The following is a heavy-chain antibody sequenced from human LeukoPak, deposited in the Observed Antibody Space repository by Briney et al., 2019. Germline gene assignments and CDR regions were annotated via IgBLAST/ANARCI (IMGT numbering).Heavy chain of an antibody. CDR3: ARDPYSSSWYYFDY. V-gene: IGHV3-23*01. Sequence: GGSLRLSCAASGLTFSSSAMSWVRQAPGKGLQWVSSISGSGDSTYYADSVKGRFTISRDNAKNSLYLQMNSLRAEDTAVYYCARDPYSSSWYYFDYWGQGTLVTVSS. CDR2: ISGSGDST. D-gene: IGHD6-13*01. J-gene: IGHJ4*02. CDR1: GLTFSSSA.